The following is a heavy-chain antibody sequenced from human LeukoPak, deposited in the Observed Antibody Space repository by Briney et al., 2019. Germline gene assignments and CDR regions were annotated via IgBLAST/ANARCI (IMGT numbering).Heavy chain of an antibody. Sequence: PGGSLRLSCAASGFTVSSYYMTWFRQAPGKGLEWVANIKQDGSEEVYVDSVKGRFTISRDNAKNSLFLQMNTLRAEDAAVYYCARDPYSSTWSYGMDVWGQGTTVTVSS. V-gene: IGHV3-7*05. CDR1: GFTVSSYY. J-gene: IGHJ6*02. CDR3: ARDPYSSTWSYGMDV. D-gene: IGHD6-6*01. CDR2: IKQDGSEE.